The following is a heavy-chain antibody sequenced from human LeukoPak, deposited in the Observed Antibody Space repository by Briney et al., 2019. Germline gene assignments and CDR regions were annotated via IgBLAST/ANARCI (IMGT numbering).Heavy chain of an antibody. D-gene: IGHD5-18*01. J-gene: IGHJ4*02. V-gene: IGHV4-39*01. CDR1: GGSISSRGYY. CDR2: ITYSGST. CDR3: ARRGDSYAVFDY. Sequence: SETLSLTCTVSGGSISSRGYYWGWIRQPPGKGLEWIGTITYSGSTYFSPSVKSRVSMSMDTSKNQFSLKLTSVTAADTAVYYCARRGDSYAVFDYWGQGTLVTVSS.